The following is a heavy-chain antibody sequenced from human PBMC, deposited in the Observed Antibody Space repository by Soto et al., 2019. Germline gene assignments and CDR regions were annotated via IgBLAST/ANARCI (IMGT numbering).Heavy chain of an antibody. D-gene: IGHD2-15*01. CDR1: GYSFTSYW. J-gene: IGHJ6*02. CDR2: IDPSDSYT. Sequence: PGESLKISCKGSGYSFTSYWISWVRQMPGKGLEWMGRIDPSDSYTNYSPSFQGHVTISADKSISTAYLQWSSLKASDTAMYYCERHTVVTDYYGMDVWGQGTTVTVSS. V-gene: IGHV5-10-1*01. CDR3: ERHTVVTDYYGMDV.